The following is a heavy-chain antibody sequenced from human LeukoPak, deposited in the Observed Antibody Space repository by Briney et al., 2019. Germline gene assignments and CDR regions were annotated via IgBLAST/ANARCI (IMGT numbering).Heavy chain of an antibody. J-gene: IGHJ2*01. CDR1: GGSISSGSYY. CDR3: ARLRLLWFGEFPITTNWYFDL. Sequence: SSETLSLTCTVSGGSISSGSYYWSWIRQPAGKGLEWIGRIYTSGSTHYNPSLKSRVTISVDTSKNQFSLKLSSVTAADTAVYYCARLRLLWFGEFPITTNWYFDLWGRGTLVTVSS. CDR2: IYTSGST. V-gene: IGHV4-61*02. D-gene: IGHD3-10*01.